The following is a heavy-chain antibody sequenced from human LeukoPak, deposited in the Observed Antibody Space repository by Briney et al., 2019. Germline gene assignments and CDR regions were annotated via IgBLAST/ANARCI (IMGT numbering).Heavy chain of an antibody. CDR1: GFTFSRYS. V-gene: IGHV3-64*02. D-gene: IGHD6-6*01. J-gene: IGHJ4*02. Sequence: GGSLRLACAASGFTFSRYSMHWVRQAPGKGLEYVSAISNNGGSTFYADSVNGRFTISRDNSKNTLYLQMGSLRTEDMAVYYCARTTIAPREADYWGQKTLVTVSS. CDR3: ARTTIAPREADY. CDR2: ISNNGGST.